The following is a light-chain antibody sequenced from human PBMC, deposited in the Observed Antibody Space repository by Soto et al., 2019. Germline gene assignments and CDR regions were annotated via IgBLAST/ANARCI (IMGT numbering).Light chain of an antibody. J-gene: IGKJ4*01. CDR1: QSISSY. CDR3: QQSYSTPPHT. Sequence: DIQMTQSPSSLSASVGDRVTITCRASQSISSYLNWYQQKTGKAPKLLIYAASSLQSGVPSRFCGSGSGTDVTLPISSRQPEDFATYYCQQSYSTPPHTFGGGTKVEIK. CDR2: AAS. V-gene: IGKV1-39*01.